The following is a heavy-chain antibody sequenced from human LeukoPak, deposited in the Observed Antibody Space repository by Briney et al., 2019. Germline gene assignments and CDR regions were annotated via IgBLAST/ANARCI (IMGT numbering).Heavy chain of an antibody. J-gene: IGHJ5*02. CDR2: IYYSGST. D-gene: IGHD3-9*01. Sequence: SSETLSLTCTVSGGSISSYYWGWIRHPPGKGRGWIGYIYYSGSTNYNPSLKSRVTISVVTSKNQFSLKLSSVTAADTAVYYCARSYYDILTGYYPHWFDPWGQGTLVTVSS. CDR3: ARSYYDILTGYYPHWFDP. V-gene: IGHV4-59*01. CDR1: GGSISSYY.